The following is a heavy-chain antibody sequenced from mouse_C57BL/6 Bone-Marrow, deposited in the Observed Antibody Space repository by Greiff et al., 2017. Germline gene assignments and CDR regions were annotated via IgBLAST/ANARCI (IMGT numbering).Heavy chain of an antibody. CDR1: GYTFTSYG. CDR3: ARGAYSFFYAMDY. Sequence: QVQLQQSGAELARPGASVKLSCKASGYTFTSYGISWVKQRTGQGLEWIGEIYPRSGNTYYNEKFKGKATLTADKSSSTAYMELRSRTSEDSAVYFCARGAYSFFYAMDYWGQGTSVTVSS. J-gene: IGHJ4*01. V-gene: IGHV1-81*01. D-gene: IGHD2-12*01. CDR2: IYPRSGNT.